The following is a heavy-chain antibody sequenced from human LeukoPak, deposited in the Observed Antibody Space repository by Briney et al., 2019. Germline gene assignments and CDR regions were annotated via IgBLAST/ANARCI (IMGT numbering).Heavy chain of an antibody. CDR3: AKDLPYTSGWALKY. J-gene: IGHJ4*02. CDR1: GFNFRAYW. V-gene: IGHV3-15*01. CDR2: IKSRIDGGTT. Sequence: GGSLRLSCTTSGFNFRAYWMTWVRQAPGKGLEWVGRIKSRIDGGTTDFVAPVRGRFTISRDDSKNTLYLQMDSLKTEDTAVYYCAKDLPYTSGWALKYWGQGTLVTVSS. D-gene: IGHD6-19*01.